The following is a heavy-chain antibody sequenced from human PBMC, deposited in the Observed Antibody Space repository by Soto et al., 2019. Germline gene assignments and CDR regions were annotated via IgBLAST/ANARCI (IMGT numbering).Heavy chain of an antibody. Sequence: PSETLSLTCTVSGGSISSSSYYWGWIRQPPGKGLEWIGSIYYSGSTYYNPSLKSRVTISVDTSKNQFSLKLSSVTAADTAVYYCARLGATVTLGRYGMDVWGQGTTVTVPS. V-gene: IGHV4-39*01. CDR3: ARLGATVTLGRYGMDV. CDR2: IYYSGST. CDR1: GGSISSSSYY. J-gene: IGHJ6*02. D-gene: IGHD4-17*01.